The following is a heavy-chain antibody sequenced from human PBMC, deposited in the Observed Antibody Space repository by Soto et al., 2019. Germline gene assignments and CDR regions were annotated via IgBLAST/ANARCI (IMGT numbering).Heavy chain of an antibody. CDR1: GGTFSSYA. J-gene: IGHJ6*02. CDR2: IIPIFGTA. V-gene: IGHV1-69*06. D-gene: IGHD5-18*01. CDR3: ARDRSGIQLWLPYYYYGMDV. Sequence: GASVKVSCKASGGTFSSYAISWVRQAPGQGLEWMGGIIPIFGTANYAQKFQGRVTITADKSTSTAYMELSSLRSEDTAVYYCARDRSGIQLWLPYYYYGMDVWGQGTAVTVSS.